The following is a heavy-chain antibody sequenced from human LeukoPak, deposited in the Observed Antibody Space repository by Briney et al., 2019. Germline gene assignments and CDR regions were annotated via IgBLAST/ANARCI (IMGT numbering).Heavy chain of an antibody. CDR2: IIPNSGGT. D-gene: IGHD6-19*01. CDR3: ARVQVAGLFYYYYYGMDV. Sequence: GASVKVSCKASGYTFTGYYMHWVRQAPGQGLEWMGWIIPNSGGTNYAQKFQGRVTMTRDTSISTAYMELSRLRSDDTAVYYCARVQVAGLFYYYYYGMDVWGQGTTVTVSS. CDR1: GYTFTGYY. J-gene: IGHJ6*02. V-gene: IGHV1-2*02.